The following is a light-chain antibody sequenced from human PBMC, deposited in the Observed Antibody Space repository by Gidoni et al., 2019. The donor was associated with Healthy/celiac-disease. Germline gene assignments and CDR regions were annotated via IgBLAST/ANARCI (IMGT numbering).Light chain of an antibody. Sequence: QSVLTQPPSVSGAPGQRGTITCTGSSSNIGAGYDVHWYQQLPGTAPKLLIYGNSNRPSGVPDRFSGSTSGTSASLAITGLQAEDEADYSCQSYDSSLSFYVFGTGTKVTVL. CDR2: GNS. CDR1: SSNIGAGYD. J-gene: IGLJ1*01. V-gene: IGLV1-40*01. CDR3: QSYDSSLSFYV.